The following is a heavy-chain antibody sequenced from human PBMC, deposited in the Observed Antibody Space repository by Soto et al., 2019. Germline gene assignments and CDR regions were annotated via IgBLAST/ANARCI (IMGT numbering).Heavy chain of an antibody. D-gene: IGHD6-13*01. V-gene: IGHV3-7*01. CDR3: ATSRTFDY. J-gene: IGHJ4*02. CDR1: GFTFSSYW. CDR2: IKRDGSEK. Sequence: EVQLVESGGGLVQPGGSLRLSCVASGFTFSSYWMSWVRQAPGKGLEWVANIKRDGSEKYYVDSVKGRFTISRDNAKNSLYLQMNSLRDEDTAIYYCATSRTFDYWGQGTLVTVSS.